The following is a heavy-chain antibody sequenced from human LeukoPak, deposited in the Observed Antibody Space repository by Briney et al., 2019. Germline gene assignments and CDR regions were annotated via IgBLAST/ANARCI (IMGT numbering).Heavy chain of an antibody. Sequence: GGSLRLSCAASGFTFSSYGMHWVRQAPGEGLEWVAVIWYDGSNKYYADSVKGRFTISRDNSKNTLYLQMNSLRAEDTAVYYCARDQAYYYYGMDVWGQGTTVTVSS. J-gene: IGHJ6*02. V-gene: IGHV3-33*01. CDR3: ARDQAYYYYGMDV. CDR1: GFTFSSYG. CDR2: IWYDGSNK.